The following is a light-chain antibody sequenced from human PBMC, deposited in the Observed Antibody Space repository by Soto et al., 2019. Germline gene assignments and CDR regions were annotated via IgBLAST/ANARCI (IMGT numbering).Light chain of an antibody. J-gene: IGKJ1*01. Sequence: TLMTQSTATLSLCPGEGATLSCRSSQSVGSSLAWYQHKPGQAPRLLIYGATTRATGIPARFSGSGYGAEFTLTINSLQSEDFALYYCMQYSNGPRTFGKGTKVDIK. CDR3: MQYSNGPRT. CDR2: GAT. V-gene: IGKV3-15*01. CDR1: QSVGSS.